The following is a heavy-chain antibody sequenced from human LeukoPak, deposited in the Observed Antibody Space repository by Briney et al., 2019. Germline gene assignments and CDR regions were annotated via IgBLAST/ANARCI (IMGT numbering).Heavy chain of an antibody. J-gene: IGHJ1*01. CDR1: GFTFSSYA. CDR3: AKDGVGDSSGYYYVVGYFQH. V-gene: IGHV3-23*01. Sequence: GGSLRLSWAASGFTFSSYAMSWVRQAPGKGLEWVSAISGSCGSTYYADSVKGRFTISRDNSKNTLYLQMNSLRAEDTAVYYCAKDGVGDSSGYYYVVGYFQHWGQGTLVTVSS. CDR2: ISGSCGST. D-gene: IGHD3-22*01.